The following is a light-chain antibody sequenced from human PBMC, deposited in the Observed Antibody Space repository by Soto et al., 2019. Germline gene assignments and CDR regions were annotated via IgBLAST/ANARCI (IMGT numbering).Light chain of an antibody. J-gene: IGKJ1*01. CDR3: QQYNNWPPWT. CDR2: GAS. CDR1: QSVSSN. V-gene: IGKV3-15*01. Sequence: EIVMTQSPATLSVSPGERATLSCRASQSVSSNLAWYQQKPGQAPRLLIYGASTRAPGIPARFSGSGSGTEFTLTISSLQSEDFAVYYGQQYNNWPPWTFGQGTKVDIK.